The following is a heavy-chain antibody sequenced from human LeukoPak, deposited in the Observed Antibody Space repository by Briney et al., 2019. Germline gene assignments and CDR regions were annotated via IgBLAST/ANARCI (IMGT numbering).Heavy chain of an antibody. V-gene: IGHV1-18*01. Sequence: GASVKVSCKASGYTFTSYGISWVRQAPGQGLEWMGWISAYNGNTNYAQKLQGRVTMTTDTSTSTAYMELRSLRSDDTAVYYCARGRYGASRTAYYYYYMDVWGKGTTVTVSS. D-gene: IGHD4-17*01. CDR1: GYTFTSYG. J-gene: IGHJ6*03. CDR3: ARGRYGASRTAYYYYYMDV. CDR2: ISAYNGNT.